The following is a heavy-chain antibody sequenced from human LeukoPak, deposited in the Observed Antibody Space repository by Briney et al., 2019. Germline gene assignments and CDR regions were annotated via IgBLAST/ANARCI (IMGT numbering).Heavy chain of an antibody. CDR1: GFTISNYN. Sequence: GGSLRLSCAASGFTISNYNMDWVRQAPGKGLEWISYISTSGIIYYADSVRGRFTISRDNAKNSLYLQMNSLRDEDTAVYYCARDDPNRDTSSYYFDSWGQGVLVTVSS. J-gene: IGHJ4*02. CDR2: ISTSGII. CDR3: ARDDPNRDTSSYYFDS. D-gene: IGHD3-10*01. V-gene: IGHV3-48*02.